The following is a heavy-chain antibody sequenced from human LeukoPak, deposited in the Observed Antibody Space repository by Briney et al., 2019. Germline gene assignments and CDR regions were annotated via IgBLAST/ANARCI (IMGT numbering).Heavy chain of an antibody. J-gene: IGHJ4*02. CDR2: INSDGSST. CDR1: GFTFGSYW. CDR3: ARGVIPYGGSDY. D-gene: IGHD4/OR15-4a*01. V-gene: IGHV3-74*01. Sequence: PGGSLRLSCAASGFTFGSYWMHWVRQAPGKWLVWVSRINSDGSSTSYADSVKGRFTISRDNAKNTLYLQMNSLRAEDTAVYYCARGVIPYGGSDYWGQGTLVTVSS.